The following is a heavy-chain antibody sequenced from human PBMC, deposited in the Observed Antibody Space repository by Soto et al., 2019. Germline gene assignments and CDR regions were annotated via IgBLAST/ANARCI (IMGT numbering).Heavy chain of an antibody. Sequence: SETLSLTCAVYGGSFSGYYWSWIRQPPGKGLEWIGEINHSGSTNYNPSLKSRVTISVDTSKNQFSLKLSSVTAADTAVYYCARGVVYAHYDSSGPGTIFDYWGQGTLVTVSS. D-gene: IGHD3-22*01. V-gene: IGHV4-34*01. CDR2: INHSGST. CDR1: GGSFSGYY. J-gene: IGHJ4*02. CDR3: ARGVVYAHYDSSGPGTIFDY.